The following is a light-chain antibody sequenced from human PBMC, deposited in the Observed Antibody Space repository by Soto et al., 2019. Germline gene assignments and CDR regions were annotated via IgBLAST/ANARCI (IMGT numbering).Light chain of an antibody. CDR3: TSYRKGPLYV. Sequence: QSVLTQPASVSGSPGQSITISCTGITADVPSSNSVSWYQHRPGEGPRLILYDVSHRPSGVSNRFSGSKAGDTASLTISGLQLEDEAEYYCTSYRKGPLYVFGSGTKVTVL. CDR1: TADVPSSNS. V-gene: IGLV2-14*03. J-gene: IGLJ1*01. CDR2: DVS.